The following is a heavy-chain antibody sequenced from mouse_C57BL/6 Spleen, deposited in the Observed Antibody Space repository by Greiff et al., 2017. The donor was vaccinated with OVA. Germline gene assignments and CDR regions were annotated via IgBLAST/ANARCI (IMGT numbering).Heavy chain of an antibody. D-gene: IGHD2-1*01. V-gene: IGHV5-6*01. CDR3: ARHGGNYDY. CDR1: GFTFSSYG. J-gene: IGHJ2*01. CDR2: ISSGGSYT. Sequence: EVQVVESGGDLVKPGGSLKLSCAASGFTFSSYGMSWVRQTPDKRLEWVATISSGGSYTYYPDSVKGRFTISRDNAKNTLYLQMSSLKSEDTAMYYCARHGGNYDYWGQGTTLTVSS.